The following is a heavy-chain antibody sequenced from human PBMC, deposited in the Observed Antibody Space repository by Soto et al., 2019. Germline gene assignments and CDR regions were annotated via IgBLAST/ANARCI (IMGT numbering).Heavy chain of an antibody. CDR3: ARITMVRGEDY. Sequence: GGSLRLSWAASGFTVSSNYMSWVRQAPGKGLEWVSVIYSGGSTYYADSVKGRFTISRDNSKNTLYLQMNSLRAEDTAVYYCARITMVRGEDYWGQGTLVTVSS. CDR2: IYSGGST. V-gene: IGHV3-66*01. J-gene: IGHJ4*02. CDR1: GFTVSSNY. D-gene: IGHD3-10*01.